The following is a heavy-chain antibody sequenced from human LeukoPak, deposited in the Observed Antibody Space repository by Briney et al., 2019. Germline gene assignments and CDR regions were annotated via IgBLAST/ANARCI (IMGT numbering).Heavy chain of an antibody. Sequence: ASVKVSCKASGGTFSSYAISWVRQAPGQGLEWMGWISAINGNTNYAQKLQVRVTMTTDTSTSTAYMELRSLRSDDTAVYYCARAGYDSSGYYFGAGDYWGQGTLVTVSS. J-gene: IGHJ4*02. CDR3: ARAGYDSSGYYFGAGDY. CDR1: GGTFSSYA. CDR2: ISAINGNT. V-gene: IGHV1-18*01. D-gene: IGHD3-22*01.